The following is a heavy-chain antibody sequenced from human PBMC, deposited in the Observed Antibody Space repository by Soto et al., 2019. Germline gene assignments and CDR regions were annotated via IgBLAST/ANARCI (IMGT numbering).Heavy chain of an antibody. J-gene: IGHJ4*02. CDR1: GGSISSFY. CDR2: VLTSGST. Sequence: SETLSLTCTVSGGSISSFYWSWIRQPAGKELEWIGRVLTSGSTNYSPSLKSRVTMSIDTSKNQFSLRLTSVTAADTAVYYCARDSSGYYYLFDYWGQGTLVTVSS. D-gene: IGHD3-22*01. CDR3: ARDSSGYYYLFDY. V-gene: IGHV4-4*07.